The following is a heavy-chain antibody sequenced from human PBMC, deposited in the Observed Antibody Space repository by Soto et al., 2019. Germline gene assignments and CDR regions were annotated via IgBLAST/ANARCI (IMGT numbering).Heavy chain of an antibody. CDR2: INNDGGVT. D-gene: IGHD3-10*01. CDR1: GFTFSSTW. J-gene: IGHJ6*02. V-gene: IGHV3-74*03. CDR3: AREADYGSGSYHDDHYYYYGMDV. Sequence: GGSLRLSCAASGFTFSSTWLHWVRQAPGMGLVWVSHINNDGGVTTYADSVKGRFTISRDNSKNTLYLQMNSLRAEDTAVYYCAREADYGSGSYHDDHYYYYGMDVWGQGXTVTVSS.